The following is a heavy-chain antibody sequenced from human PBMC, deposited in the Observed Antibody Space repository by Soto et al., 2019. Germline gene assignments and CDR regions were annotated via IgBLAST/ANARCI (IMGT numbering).Heavy chain of an antibody. D-gene: IGHD6-19*01. Sequence: SGPTLVNPTQTLTLTCIFSGFSLRTSGVGVGWIRQPPGKALEWLGFIYWNDDKRYSPSLKSRLTITKDTSKNQVVLTMTNMDPVVTATYYCAKSGSSGWYGWFDPWGQGTLVTVSS. J-gene: IGHJ5*02. CDR2: IYWNDDK. CDR1: GFSLRTSGVG. V-gene: IGHV2-5*01. CDR3: AKSGSSGWYGWFDP.